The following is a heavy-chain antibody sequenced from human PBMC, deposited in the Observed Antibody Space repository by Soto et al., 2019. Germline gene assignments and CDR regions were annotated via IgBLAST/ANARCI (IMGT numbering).Heavy chain of an antibody. V-gene: IGHV1-58*01. CDR3: AARFQRRYYSCMEG. CDR2: IVVGSGNT. Sequence: ASSVKVSCKASGFTFTSSAVQWVRQARGQCLEWIGWIVVGSGNTNYAQKFQERVTITRDMSTSTAYMELSSLRSEDTAVYYCAARFQRRYYSCMEGWGQGTTVPVPS. CDR1: GFTFTSSA. J-gene: IGHJ6*02.